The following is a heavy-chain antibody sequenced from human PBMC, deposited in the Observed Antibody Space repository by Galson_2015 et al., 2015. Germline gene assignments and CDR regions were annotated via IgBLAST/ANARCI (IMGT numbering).Heavy chain of an antibody. V-gene: IGHV3-23*01. CDR3: AKNQGHYGDYRGPSDC. J-gene: IGHJ4*02. CDR1: GFTFSSYA. D-gene: IGHD4-17*01. Sequence: SLRLSCAASGFTFSSYAMSWVRQVPGKGLEWVSAISGGGANTYYADSVKGRFTISRDISKNTLYLQMDSLRAEDTAVYYCAKNQGHYGDYRGPSDCWGQGMLVTVSS. CDR2: ISGGGANT.